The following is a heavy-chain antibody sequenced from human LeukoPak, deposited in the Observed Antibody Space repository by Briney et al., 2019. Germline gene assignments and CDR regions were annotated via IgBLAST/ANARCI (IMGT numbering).Heavy chain of an antibody. CDR2: TYYRSKWYN. CDR1: GDSVSSNSAA. Sequence: SQTLSLTCAISGDSVSSNSAAWNWIRQSPSRGLEWLGRTYYRSKWYNDYAVSVKSRITINPDTSKNQFSLRLNSVTPEDTAVYYCARDISDDILTGYRSEGYGMDVWGQGTTVTVSS. CDR3: ARDISDDILTGYRSEGYGMDV. V-gene: IGHV6-1*01. D-gene: IGHD3-9*01. J-gene: IGHJ6*02.